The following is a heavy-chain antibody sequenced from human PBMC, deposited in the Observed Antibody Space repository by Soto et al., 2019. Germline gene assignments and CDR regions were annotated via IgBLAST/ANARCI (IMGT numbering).Heavy chain of an antibody. CDR2: VSYSGST. Sequence: QVQLQESGPGLVKPSETLSLTCSVSGASISNYYWSWIRQTPGKGLEWIGYVSYSGSTDYNPSLKSSVTLSTDPSKNQVPLKLGPVAAADTAVYYWAGGGRGGGRGEEHDFWGQGTLVTRSS. CDR3: AGGGRGGGRGEEHDF. J-gene: IGHJ4*02. V-gene: IGHV4-59*01. D-gene: IGHD3-16*01. CDR1: GASISNYY.